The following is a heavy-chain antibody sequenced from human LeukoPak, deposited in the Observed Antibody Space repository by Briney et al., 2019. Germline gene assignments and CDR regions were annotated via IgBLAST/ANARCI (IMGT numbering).Heavy chain of an antibody. Sequence: AETLSLTCTVSGGSISSYYWSWVRQPAGKGLEWIGRIYTSGSTNYNPSLKSRVTMSVDTSKNQFSLKLSSVTAADTAVYYCARVIGVVVPAAGHNWLDPWGQGTLVTVSS. J-gene: IGHJ5*02. CDR2: IYTSGST. D-gene: IGHD2-2*01. CDR3: ARVIGVVVPAAGHNWLDP. CDR1: GGSISSYY. V-gene: IGHV4-4*07.